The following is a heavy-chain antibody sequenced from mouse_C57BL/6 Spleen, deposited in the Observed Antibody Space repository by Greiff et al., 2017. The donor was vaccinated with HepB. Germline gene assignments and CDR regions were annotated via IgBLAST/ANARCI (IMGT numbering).Heavy chain of an antibody. CDR3: ASWGDAMDY. CDR2: INPSSGYT. D-gene: IGHD4-1*01. V-gene: IGHV1-4*01. CDR1: GYTFTSYT. Sequence: VQLQQSGAELARPGASVKMSCKASGYTFTSYTTHWVKQRPGQGLEWIGYINPSSGYTKYNQKFKDKATLTADKSSSTAYMQLSSLTSEDSAVYYCASWGDAMDYWGQGTSVTVSS. J-gene: IGHJ4*01.